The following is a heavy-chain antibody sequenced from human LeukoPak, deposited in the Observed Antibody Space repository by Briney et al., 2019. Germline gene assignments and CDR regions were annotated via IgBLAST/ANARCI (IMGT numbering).Heavy chain of an antibody. CDR1: GYTFTSYG. V-gene: IGHV1-18*01. D-gene: IGHD5-18*01. Sequence: GASVKVSCKASGYTFTSYGISWIRQAPRQGLEWMGWISVHNGNTNYVQKFQDRVIMTTDKSTRTAYMDLRSLTFDDTAVYFCARREYTYGPFDYWGQGTLVTVSS. CDR2: ISVHNGNT. J-gene: IGHJ4*02. CDR3: ARREYTYGPFDY.